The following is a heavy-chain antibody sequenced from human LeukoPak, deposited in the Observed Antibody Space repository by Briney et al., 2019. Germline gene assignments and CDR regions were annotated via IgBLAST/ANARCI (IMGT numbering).Heavy chain of an antibody. CDR2: ISSSSSYI. CDR3: ARDLEMNYFDY. J-gene: IGHJ4*02. Sequence: GGSLRLSCAASGFTFSSYTMNWVRQAPGKGLEWVSSISSSSSYIYYSDSVKGRFTISRDNAKNSLFLQMNSLRAEDTAVYYCARDLEMNYFDYWGQGTLVTVSS. D-gene: IGHD5-24*01. CDR1: GFTFSSYT. V-gene: IGHV3-21*01.